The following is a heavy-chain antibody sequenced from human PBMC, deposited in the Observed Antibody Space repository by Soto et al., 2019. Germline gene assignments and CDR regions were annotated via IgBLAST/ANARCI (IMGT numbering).Heavy chain of an antibody. Sequence: PSETLSLTCTVSGDSISPYYWSWIRQPPGKGLEWIGYIFYSGSTSYNPSLKSRVTISVDTSKNQFSLNLYSLTSADTAVYYCATSHSYYYSPLHRPIDYWGQGTLVTVSS. CDR3: ATSHSYYYSPLHRPIDY. CDR1: GDSISPYY. V-gene: IGHV4-59*01. D-gene: IGHD3-22*01. J-gene: IGHJ4*02. CDR2: IFYSGST.